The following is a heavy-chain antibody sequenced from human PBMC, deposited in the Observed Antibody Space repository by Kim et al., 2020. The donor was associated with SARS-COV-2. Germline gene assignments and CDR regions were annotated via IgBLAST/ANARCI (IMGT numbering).Heavy chain of an antibody. J-gene: IGHJ6*02. D-gene: IGHD2-2*02. CDR1: GYSFTSYW. V-gene: IGHV5-51*01. CDR2: IYPGDSDT. CDR3: ARLVGYCSSTSCYTFYYYYGMDV. Sequence: GASLQISCKGSGYSFTSYWIGWVRQMPGKGLEWMGIIYPGDSDTRYSPSFQGQVTISADKSISTAYLQWSSLKASDTAMYYCARLVGYCSSTSCYTFYYYYGMDVWGQGTTVTVSS.